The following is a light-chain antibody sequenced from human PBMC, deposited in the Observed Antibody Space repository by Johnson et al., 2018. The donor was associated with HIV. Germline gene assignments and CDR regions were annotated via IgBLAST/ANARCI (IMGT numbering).Light chain of an antibody. V-gene: IGLV1-51*01. CDR3: GTWDSSLSAYV. CDR2: DNT. CDR1: TSNIANNY. J-gene: IGLJ1*01. Sequence: PVLTQPPSVSATPGQRVTISCSGSTSNIANNYVSWYQHLPGTAPKLLIYDNTKRPSGIPDRFSGSKSGTSATLGITGLQTGDEADYYCGTWDSSLSAYVFGTGTKVTVL.